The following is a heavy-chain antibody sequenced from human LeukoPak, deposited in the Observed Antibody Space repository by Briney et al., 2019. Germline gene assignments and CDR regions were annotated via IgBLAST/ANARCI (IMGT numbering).Heavy chain of an antibody. D-gene: IGHD3-22*01. Sequence: ASVKVPCKVSGYTLTELSMHWVRQAPGKGLEWMGGFDPEDGETIYAQKFQGRVTMTEDTSTDTAYMELSSLRSEDTAVYYCATCGSGYYYYMDVWGKGTTVTVSS. CDR3: ATCGSGYYYYMDV. V-gene: IGHV1-24*01. CDR2: FDPEDGET. CDR1: GYTLTELS. J-gene: IGHJ6*03.